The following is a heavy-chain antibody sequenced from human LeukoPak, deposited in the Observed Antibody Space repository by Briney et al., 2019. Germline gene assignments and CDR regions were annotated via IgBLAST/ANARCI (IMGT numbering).Heavy chain of an antibody. CDR1: GFTFSSYA. CDR2: ISYDGSNK. V-gene: IGHV3-30*04. Sequence: GGSLRLSCAASGFTFSSYAMHWVRQAPGKGLEWVAVISYDGSNKYYADSVKGRFTISRDNSKNTLYLQMNSLRAEDTAVYYCARRKEAGATMGGPFDYWGQGTLVTVSS. J-gene: IGHJ4*02. CDR3: ARRKEAGATMGGPFDY. D-gene: IGHD1-26*01.